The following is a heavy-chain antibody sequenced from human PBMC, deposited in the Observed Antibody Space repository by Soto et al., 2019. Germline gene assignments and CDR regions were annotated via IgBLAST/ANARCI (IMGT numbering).Heavy chain of an antibody. D-gene: IGHD5-12*01. V-gene: IGHV3-9*01. CDR2: ISWNSGSI. Sequence: GGSLRLPCAASGFTFDDYAMHWVRQAPGHGLGWVSGISWNSGSIGYADSVKGRFTISIDNAKNSLYLQLNRLSAEDTALYYCAKDLGIEMATSYGMDVWGQGTTVTVSS. CDR3: AKDLGIEMATSYGMDV. CDR1: GFTFDDYA. J-gene: IGHJ6*02.